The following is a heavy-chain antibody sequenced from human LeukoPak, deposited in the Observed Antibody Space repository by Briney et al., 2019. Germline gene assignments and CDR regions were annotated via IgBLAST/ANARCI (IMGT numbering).Heavy chain of an antibody. CDR2: IYSGGTT. J-gene: IGHJ4*02. CDR1: DFTVSRNY. CDR3: ESRSGGDYPYFDY. D-gene: IGHD4-17*01. Sequence: GGSLRLSCAASDFTVSRNYMSWVRQAPGKGLEWVSVIYSGGTTKYADSVKGRFTISRDNSKNALYLQMNSLRVEDTALYYCESRSGGDYPYFDYWGQGTLVTVSS. V-gene: IGHV3-53*01.